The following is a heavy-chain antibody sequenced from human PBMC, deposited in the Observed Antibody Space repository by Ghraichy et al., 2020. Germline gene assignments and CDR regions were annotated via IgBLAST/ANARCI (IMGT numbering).Heavy chain of an antibody. D-gene: IGHD4-23*01. CDR3: ARASRVVRFYYYDGMDV. J-gene: IGHJ6*02. CDR2: ITSSSRTI. V-gene: IGHV3-48*02. Sequence: GGSLRLSCVGSGFSFSSYSMNWVRQSPGKGLEWVSYITSSSRTIFYADSVKGRFTISRDNAQDSLFLQMNSLRDEDTAVYFCARASRVVRFYYYDGMDVWGRGTTVTVSS. CDR1: GFSFSSYS.